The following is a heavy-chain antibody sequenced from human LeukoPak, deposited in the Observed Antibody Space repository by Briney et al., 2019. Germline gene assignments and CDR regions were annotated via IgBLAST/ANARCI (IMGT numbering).Heavy chain of an antibody. CDR1: GFTFSSYA. Sequence: GGSLRLSCAASGFTFSSYAMSWVRQAPGKGLEWVSAISGSGGSTYYADSVKGRFTISRDNSKNTLYLQMNSLRAEDTAVYYCAKDQGLLWFGEFNNWFDPWGQGTLVTVSS. CDR2: ISGSGGST. J-gene: IGHJ5*02. CDR3: AKDQGLLWFGEFNNWFDP. V-gene: IGHV3-23*01. D-gene: IGHD3-10*01.